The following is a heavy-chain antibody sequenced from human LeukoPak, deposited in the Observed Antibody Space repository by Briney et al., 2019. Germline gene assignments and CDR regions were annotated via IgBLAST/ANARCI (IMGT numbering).Heavy chain of an antibody. V-gene: IGHV4-39*07. CDR1: GGSISSSSYY. J-gene: IGHJ4*02. CDR2: IYYSGST. D-gene: IGHD3-16*02. CDR3: ARAPRAGTYDYVWGSYRPFDY. Sequence: SETLSLTCTVSGGSISSSSYYWGWIRQPPGKGLEWIGSIYYSGSTYYNPSLKSRVSISFDTSKNQFSLKLSSVTAADTAVYYCARAPRAGTYDYVWGSYRPFDYWGQGTLVTVSS.